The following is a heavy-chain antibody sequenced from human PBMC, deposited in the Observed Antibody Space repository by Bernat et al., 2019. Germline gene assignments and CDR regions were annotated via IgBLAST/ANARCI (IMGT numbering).Heavy chain of an antibody. V-gene: IGHV2-70*04. CDR3: ARIYCSGGICYFDY. Sequence: QVTLKESGPALVKPTQTLTLTCTFSGFSLSTSGMRVSWIRQPPGKALEWLARIDWDDDKFYSTSLKTRLTITKDTSKNQVVLTMTNMDPVDTATYYCARIYCSGGICYFDYWGQGTLVTVSS. CDR1: GFSLSTSGMR. CDR2: IDWDDDK. J-gene: IGHJ4*02. D-gene: IGHD2-15*01.